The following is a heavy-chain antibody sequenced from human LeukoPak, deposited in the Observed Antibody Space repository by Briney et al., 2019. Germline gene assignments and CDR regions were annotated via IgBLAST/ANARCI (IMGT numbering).Heavy chain of an antibody. CDR3: AREQYYDIWTGYNGYFDY. D-gene: IGHD3-9*01. CDR1: GFTFSSYW. Sequence: GGSLRLSCAASGFTFSSYWMSWVRQAPGKGLEWVANIKQDGSEKYYVDSVKGRFTISRDNAKNSLYLQMNSLRAEDTALYYCAREQYYDIWTGYNGYFDYWGQGTQVTVSS. J-gene: IGHJ4*02. CDR2: IKQDGSEK. V-gene: IGHV3-7*01.